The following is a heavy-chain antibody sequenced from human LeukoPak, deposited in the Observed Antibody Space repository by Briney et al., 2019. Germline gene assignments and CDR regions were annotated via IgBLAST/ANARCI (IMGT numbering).Heavy chain of an antibody. D-gene: IGHD6-25*01. J-gene: IGHJ4*02. CDR2: IYYSGST. CDR3: ARGLAAKQRYFDY. Sequence: SETLSLTCTVSGGSISSHYWSWIRQPPGKGLEWIGYIYYSGSTNYNPSIKSRVTISVDTSKNQFSLKLSPVTAADTAVYYCARGLAAKQRYFDYWGQGTLVTVSS. CDR1: GGSISSHY. V-gene: IGHV4-59*11.